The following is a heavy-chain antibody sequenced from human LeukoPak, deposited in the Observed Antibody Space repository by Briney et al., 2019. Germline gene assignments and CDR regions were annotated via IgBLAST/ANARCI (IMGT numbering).Heavy chain of an antibody. V-gene: IGHV4-30-4*01. CDR1: GGSISSGDYY. CDR3: ARVNIVGATCN. Sequence: PSETLSLTCTVSGGSISSGDYYWSWIRQPPGKGLEWIGYIYYSGSTYYNPSLKSRVTISVDTSKNQFSLKLSSVTAADTAVYYCARVNIVGATCNWGQGTLVTVSS. CDR2: IYYSGST. J-gene: IGHJ4*02. D-gene: IGHD1-26*01.